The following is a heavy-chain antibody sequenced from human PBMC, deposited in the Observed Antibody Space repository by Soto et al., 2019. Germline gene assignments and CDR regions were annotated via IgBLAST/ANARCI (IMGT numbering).Heavy chain of an antibody. J-gene: IGHJ4*02. D-gene: IGHD6-19*01. V-gene: IGHV3-7*03. CDR3: ARYFRGSGRYFFDY. CDR1: GFTFISSF. CDR2: INQDGGGT. Sequence: GGSLRLSCVASGFTFISSFMGWVRQAPGKGLEWVANINQDGGGTYYVDSVKGRFTISRDNAKNSLYLQMNSLRAEDTAVYYCARYFRGSGRYFFDYWGQGTLVTVSS.